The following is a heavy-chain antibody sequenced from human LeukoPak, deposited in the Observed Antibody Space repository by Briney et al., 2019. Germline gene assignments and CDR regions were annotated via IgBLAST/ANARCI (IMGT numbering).Heavy chain of an antibody. V-gene: IGHV3-7*05. CDR3: ARASNPWLQLT. Sequence: HPGGSLRLSCAASGFTFSNYWMIWVRQAPGKGLEWVGNIKQDGSEKRYADSVRGRFTISRDNAQTSLYLQMNSLRAEDTAVYYCARASNPWLQLTRGQGTLVTVSS. J-gene: IGHJ4*02. D-gene: IGHD5-24*01. CDR2: IKQDGSEK. CDR1: GFTFSNYW.